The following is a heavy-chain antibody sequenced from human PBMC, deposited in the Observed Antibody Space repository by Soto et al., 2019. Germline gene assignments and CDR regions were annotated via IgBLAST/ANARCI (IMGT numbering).Heavy chain of an antibody. CDR1: GGSISSYY. CDR3: ARYGSGSYYIRRDYYYMDV. Sequence: PSEPLSLTCTVSGGSISSYYWSWIRQPPGKGLEWIGYIYYSGSTNYNPSLKSRVTISVDTSKNQFSLKLSSVIAADTAVYYCARYGSGSYYIRRDYYYMDVWGKGTTVTVSS. J-gene: IGHJ6*03. D-gene: IGHD3-10*01. V-gene: IGHV4-59*08. CDR2: IYYSGST.